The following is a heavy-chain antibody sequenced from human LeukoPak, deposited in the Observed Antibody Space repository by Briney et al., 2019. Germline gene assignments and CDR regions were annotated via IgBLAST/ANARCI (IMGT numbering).Heavy chain of an antibody. CDR2: INPTSGGT. J-gene: IGHJ6*02. D-gene: IGHD2-8*01. CDR3: ASTTPYCTNGVCYMGMDV. CDR1: GYTFTGYY. Sequence: GNSVKVSCKASGYTFTGYYMHWVQQAPGQGLEWMEWINPTSGGTNYAQKYQGRVTMTRDTSIRTAYMEGAGPRSDDRAVYYLASTTPYCTNGVCYMGMDVWGQGTTVTVSS. V-gene: IGHV1-2*02.